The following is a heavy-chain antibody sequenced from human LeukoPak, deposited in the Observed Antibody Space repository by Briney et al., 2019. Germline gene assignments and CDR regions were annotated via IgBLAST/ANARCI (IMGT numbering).Heavy chain of an antibody. J-gene: IGHJ4*02. CDR1: GFVFSTYA. CDR3: AKAFAGGSAPDY. CDR2: ISESGSHESI. D-gene: IGHD3-10*01. V-gene: IGHV3-23*01. Sequence: PGGSLRLSCAASGFVFSTYAMSWVRQAPGKGLEWVSVISESGSHESIYYADSVKGRFTISRDNSKNTLYLQMNRLTVDDTAIYYFAKAFAGGSAPDYCGPGTLVTVSS.